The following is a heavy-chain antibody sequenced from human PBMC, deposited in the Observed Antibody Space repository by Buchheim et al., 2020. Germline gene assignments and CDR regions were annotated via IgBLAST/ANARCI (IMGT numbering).Heavy chain of an antibody. V-gene: IGHV3-33*01. D-gene: IGHD3-16*01. CDR2: IWYDGSNK. CDR3: ARVGATMTTFGLDY. J-gene: IGHJ4*02. CDR1: GFTFSSYG. Sequence: QVQLVESGGGVVQPGRSLRLSCAASGFTFSSYGMHWVRQAPGKGLEWVAVIWYDGSNKYYADSVKGRFTISRDNSKNTLYLQMNSLRAEDTAVYYCARVGATMTTFGLDYWGQGTL.